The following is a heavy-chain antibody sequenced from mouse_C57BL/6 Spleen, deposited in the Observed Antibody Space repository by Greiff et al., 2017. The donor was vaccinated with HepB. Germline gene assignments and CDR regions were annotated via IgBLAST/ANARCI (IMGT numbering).Heavy chain of an antibody. Sequence: QVQLQQSGAELMKPGASVKLSCKATGYTFTGYWIEWVKQRPGHGLEWIGEILPGSGSTNYNEKFKGKATFTADTSSNTAYMQLSSLTTEDSAIYYCAREDITTVVERWYFDVWGTGTTVTVSS. CDR2: ILPGSGST. V-gene: IGHV1-9*01. CDR3: AREDITTVVERWYFDV. J-gene: IGHJ1*03. CDR1: GYTFTGYW. D-gene: IGHD1-1*01.